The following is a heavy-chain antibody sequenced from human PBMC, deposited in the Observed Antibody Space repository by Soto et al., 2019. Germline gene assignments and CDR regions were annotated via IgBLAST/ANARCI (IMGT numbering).Heavy chain of an antibody. J-gene: IGHJ5*02. CDR2: INPSGGST. CDR1: GYTFTSYY. V-gene: IGHV1-46*01. CDR3: ARAALYGGNVNWFHP. Sequence: QVQLLQSGAEVKKPGASVKVSCKASGYTFTSYYMHWVRQAPGQGLEWMGIINPSGGSTSYAQKFQGRVTMTRETSTSTGYMELSSLRSEDTAVYYCARAALYGGNVNWFHPWGQGTLVTVSS. D-gene: IGHD2-15*01.